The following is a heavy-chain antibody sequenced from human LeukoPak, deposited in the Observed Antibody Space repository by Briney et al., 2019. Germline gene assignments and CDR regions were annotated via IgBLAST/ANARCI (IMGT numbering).Heavy chain of an antibody. V-gene: IGHV4-34*01. J-gene: IGHJ5*02. D-gene: IGHD6-13*01. Sequence: KPSETLSLTCAVYGGSFSGYYWSWIRQPPGKGLEWIGEINHSGSTNYNPSLKSRVTISVDTSKNQFSLKLTSVTAADTAVYYCATVQVNEQQLAPKTTNWFDPWGQGTLVSVSS. CDR1: GGSFSGYY. CDR3: ATVQVNEQQLAPKTTNWFDP. CDR2: INHSGST.